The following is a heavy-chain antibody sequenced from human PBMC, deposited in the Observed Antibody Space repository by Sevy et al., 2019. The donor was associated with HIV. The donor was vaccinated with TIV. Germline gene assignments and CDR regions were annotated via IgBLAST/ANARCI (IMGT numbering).Heavy chain of an antibody. CDR1: GGSISSGGYY. D-gene: IGHD2-2*01. CDR3: SRAPAADYYYYYGMDV. J-gene: IGHJ6*02. Sequence: TLSLTCTVSGGSISSGGYYWSWIRQHPGKGLEWIGYIYYSGSTYYNPSLKSRVTISLDTPKNQFSLKLSSGTAAETAVYYCSRAPAADYYYYYGMDVWGQGTTVTVSS. CDR2: IYYSGST. V-gene: IGHV4-31*03.